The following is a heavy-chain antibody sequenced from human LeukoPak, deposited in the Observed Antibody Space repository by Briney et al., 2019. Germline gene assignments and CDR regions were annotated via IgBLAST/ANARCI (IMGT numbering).Heavy chain of an antibody. V-gene: IGHV4-4*02. Sequence: SETLSLTCGVSGGSISNTNWWTWVRQPPGKGLEWIGEINHSGSTNYNPSLKSRVTISVDTSKNQFSLKLSSVTAADTAVYYCARGRWSSSSFDYWGQGTLVTVSS. CDR3: ARGRWSSSSFDY. J-gene: IGHJ4*02. CDR2: INHSGST. D-gene: IGHD6-6*01. CDR1: GGSISNTNW.